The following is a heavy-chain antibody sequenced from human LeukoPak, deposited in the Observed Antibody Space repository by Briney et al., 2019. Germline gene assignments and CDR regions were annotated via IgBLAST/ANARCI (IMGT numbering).Heavy chain of an antibody. CDR1: GGSISSYY. V-gene: IGHV4-59*01. D-gene: IGHD6-13*01. J-gene: IGHJ3*01. Sequence: PSETLSLTCAVSGGSISSYYWSWVRQPPGKGLEWIGFVYYTGSTNYSPSLKSRVTISVDTSKNQFSLKLRSVTAADTAVYYCARISSSNWYNERGAFDVWGQGTMVTVSS. CDR2: VYYTGST. CDR3: ARISSSNWYNERGAFDV.